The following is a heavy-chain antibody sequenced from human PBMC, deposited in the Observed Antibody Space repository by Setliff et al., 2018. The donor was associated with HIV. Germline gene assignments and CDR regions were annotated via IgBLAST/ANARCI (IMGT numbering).Heavy chain of an antibody. V-gene: IGHV4-34*01. CDR2: INHSGNT. D-gene: IGHD1-7*01. J-gene: IGHJ4*02. Sequence: SETLSLTCGVSGGSFSDYYWSWIRQPPGKGLEWIGEINHSGNTTYNPSLKSRVTVSVDTTKNQFSLKLNTVTAADTATYYCLLDVPLILRTSPPLWGQGTPVTVSS. CDR3: LLDVPLILRTSPPL. CDR1: GGSFSDYY.